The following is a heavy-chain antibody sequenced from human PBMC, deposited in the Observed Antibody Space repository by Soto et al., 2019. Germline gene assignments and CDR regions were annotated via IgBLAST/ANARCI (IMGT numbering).Heavy chain of an antibody. J-gene: IGHJ4*02. CDR2: ISYDGSNK. Sequence: GESLKISCAASGFTFSSYAMHWVRQAPGKGLEWVAVISYDGSNKYYADSVKGRFTISRDNSKNTLYLQMNSLRAEDTAVYYCARDPRRYYDYVWGSYYFDYWGQGTLVTVSS. CDR1: GFTFSSYA. D-gene: IGHD3-16*01. CDR3: ARDPRRYYDYVWGSYYFDY. V-gene: IGHV3-30-3*01.